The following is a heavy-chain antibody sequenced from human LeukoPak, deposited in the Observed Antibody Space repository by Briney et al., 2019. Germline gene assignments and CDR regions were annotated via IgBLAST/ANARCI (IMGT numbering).Heavy chain of an antibody. Sequence: GGSLRLSCAASGFTLSSYWMHWVRQVPGRWLVWVSRINSDGSTISYADSVKGRFTISRDNAKNTLFLQMNSLRAEDTAVYYCARDLLTYSGSYPVYWGQGTLVTVSS. D-gene: IGHD1-26*01. J-gene: IGHJ4*02. V-gene: IGHV3-74*01. CDR3: ARDLLTYSGSYPVY. CDR2: INSDGSTI. CDR1: GFTLSSYW.